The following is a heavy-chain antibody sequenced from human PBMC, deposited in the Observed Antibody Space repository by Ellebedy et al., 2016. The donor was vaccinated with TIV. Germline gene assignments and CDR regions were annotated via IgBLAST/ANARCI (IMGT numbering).Heavy chain of an antibody. V-gene: IGHV4-34*01. D-gene: IGHD3-10*01. CDR2: ITHRGVT. Sequence: SETLSLTXQIAIVSFSGYSWAWVRQPPGKGLEWIGDITHRGVTKYASSLRGRVTISLDTSKRQFSLNITSVTTADTALYFCARGSMVRRLAGWGQGTLVTVSS. CDR3: ARGSMVRRLAG. CDR1: IVSFSGYS. J-gene: IGHJ4*02.